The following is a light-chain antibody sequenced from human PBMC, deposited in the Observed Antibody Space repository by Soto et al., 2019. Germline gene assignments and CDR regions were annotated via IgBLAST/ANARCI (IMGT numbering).Light chain of an antibody. Sequence: DIQMTQSPSTLATSVGDRVTITCRASQSIGTWLAWYQQIPGKAPKLLISKASTLESGGPSRFSGSGSGTEFTLTISSLQPDDFVTYYCQQYSSFPYTFGRGTNLEI. V-gene: IGKV1-5*03. CDR1: QSIGTW. J-gene: IGKJ2*01. CDR3: QQYSSFPYT. CDR2: KAS.